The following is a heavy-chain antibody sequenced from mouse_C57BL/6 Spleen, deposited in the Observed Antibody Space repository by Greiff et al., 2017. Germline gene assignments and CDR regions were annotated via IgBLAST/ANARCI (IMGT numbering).Heavy chain of an antibody. D-gene: IGHD2-2*01. CDR2: IDPSDSAT. V-gene: IGHV1-52*01. CDR1: GYTFTSYW. CDR3: ARGATMVTHYFDY. J-gene: IGHJ2*01. Sequence: QVQLQQPGAELVRPGSSVKLSCKASGYTFTSYWMHWVKQRPIQGLEWIGNIDPSDSATHYNQKFKDKATLTVDKSSSTAYMQLSSLTSEDSAVYYCARGATMVTHYFDYWGQGTTLTVSS.